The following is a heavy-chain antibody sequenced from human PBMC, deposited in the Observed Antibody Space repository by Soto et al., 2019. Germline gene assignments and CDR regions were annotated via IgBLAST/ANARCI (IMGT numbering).Heavy chain of an antibody. Sequence: GGSLRLSCAASGFTFSSYGMHWVRQAPGKGLEWVAVISYDGSNKYYADSVKGRFTISRDNSKNTLYLQMNSLRAEDTAVYYCAKEAYCSGGSCYSGGVDYWGQGTLVTVSS. J-gene: IGHJ4*02. V-gene: IGHV3-30*18. CDR1: GFTFSSYG. CDR2: ISYDGSNK. CDR3: AKEAYCSGGSCYSGGVDY. D-gene: IGHD2-15*01.